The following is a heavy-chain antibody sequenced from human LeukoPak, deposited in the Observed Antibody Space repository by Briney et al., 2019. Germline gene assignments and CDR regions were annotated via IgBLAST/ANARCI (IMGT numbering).Heavy chain of an antibody. J-gene: IGHJ4*02. D-gene: IGHD7-27*01. V-gene: IGHV3-7*01. CDR2: IREDGTEK. CDR3: ARHVGISF. CDR1: GFTFSGAW. Sequence: GGSLRLSCTASGFTFSGAWVTWVRQAPGKGLEWVANIREDGTEKNYVDSVKGRFTISRDNAKNSLFLQMSNLRDDDTAIYYCARHVGISFWGQGTLVTVSS.